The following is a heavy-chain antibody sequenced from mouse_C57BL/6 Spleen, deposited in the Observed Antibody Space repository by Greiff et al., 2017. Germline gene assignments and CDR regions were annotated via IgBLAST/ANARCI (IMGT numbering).Heavy chain of an antibody. D-gene: IGHD2-5*01. CDR2: ISSGSSTI. V-gene: IGHV5-17*01. J-gene: IGHJ3*01. Sequence: EVKLMESGGGLVKPGGSLKLSCAASGFTFSDYGMHWVRQAPEKGLEWVAYISSGSSTIYYADTVKGRFTISRDNAKNTLFLQMTSLRSEDTAMXYCARSNYGWFAYWGQGTLVTVSA. CDR3: ARSNYGWFAY. CDR1: GFTFSDYG.